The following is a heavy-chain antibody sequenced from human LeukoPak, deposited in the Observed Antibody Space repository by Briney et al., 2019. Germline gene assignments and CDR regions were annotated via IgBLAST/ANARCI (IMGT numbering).Heavy chain of an antibody. CDR1: GFTFSSYS. CDR3: ARDADYYDSSGYYWYSNYGMDV. CDR2: ISSSSSYI. J-gene: IGHJ6*02. Sequence: GGSLRLSCAASGFTFSSYSMNWVRQAPGKGLEWVSSISSSSSYIYYADSVKGRFTISRDNAKNSLYLQMNSLRAEDTAVYYCARDADYYDSSGYYWYSNYGMDVWGQGTTVTVSS. V-gene: IGHV3-21*01. D-gene: IGHD3-22*01.